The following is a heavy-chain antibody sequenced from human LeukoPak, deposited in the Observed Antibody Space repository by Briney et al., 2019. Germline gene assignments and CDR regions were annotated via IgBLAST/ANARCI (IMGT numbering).Heavy chain of an antibody. CDR3: ARSDYYDSSGYNDAFEI. CDR1: GGSISSSSYY. J-gene: IGHJ3*02. CDR2: IYYSGST. Sequence: SETLSLTCTVSGGSISSSSYYWGWIRQPPGKGLEWIGSIYYSGSTYNNPSLKSRVTISVDTSKNQFSLKLSSVTAADTAGYCCARSDYYDSSGYNDAFEIWG. V-gene: IGHV4-39*01. D-gene: IGHD3-22*01.